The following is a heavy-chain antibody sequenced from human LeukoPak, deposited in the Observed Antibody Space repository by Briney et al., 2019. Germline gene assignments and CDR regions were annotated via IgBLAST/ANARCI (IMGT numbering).Heavy chain of an antibody. CDR3: ARGLRENDIVVVPAAIRFDY. CDR2: INHSGST. D-gene: IGHD2-2*01. Sequence: PSETLSLTCAVYGGSFSGYYWSWIRQPPGKGLEWIGEINHSGSTNYNPSLKSRVTISVDTSKNQFSLKLSSVTAADTAVYYCARGLRENDIVVVPAAIRFDYWGQGTLVTVSS. CDR1: GGSFSGYY. J-gene: IGHJ4*02. V-gene: IGHV4-34*01.